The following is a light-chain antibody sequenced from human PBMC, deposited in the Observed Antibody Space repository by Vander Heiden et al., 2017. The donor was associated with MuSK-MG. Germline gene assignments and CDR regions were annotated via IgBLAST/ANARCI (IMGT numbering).Light chain of an antibody. V-gene: IGKV3-15*01. Sequence: EVVMTQSPATLSVSPGERATLSCRASQSVSSNLAWYQQKPGQAPRLLIYGASTRATDTPDRFSGSGSGTEFTLTISSLQSEDFAVYYCQQYDKGPPLTFGGGTKVEIK. CDR3: QQYDKGPPLT. CDR2: GAS. J-gene: IGKJ4*01. CDR1: QSVSSN.